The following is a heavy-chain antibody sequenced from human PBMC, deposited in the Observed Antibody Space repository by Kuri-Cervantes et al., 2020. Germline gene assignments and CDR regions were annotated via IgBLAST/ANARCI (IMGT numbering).Heavy chain of an antibody. D-gene: IGHD6-19*01. J-gene: IGHJ6*02. CDR3: TTDLPRSPMYSSQTLYYYYGMDV. CDR2: ISYDGSNK. CDR1: GFTFSSYG. Sequence: GESLKISCAASGFTFSSYGMHWVRQAPGKGLEWVAVISYDGSNKYYADSVKGRFTISRDNSKNTLYLQMNSLRAEDTAVYYCTTDLPRSPMYSSQTLYYYYGMDVWGQGTTVTVSS. V-gene: IGHV3-30*03.